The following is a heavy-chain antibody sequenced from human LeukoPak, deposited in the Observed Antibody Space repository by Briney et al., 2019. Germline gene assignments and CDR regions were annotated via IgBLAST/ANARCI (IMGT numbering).Heavy chain of an antibody. CDR1: GFTFSSYA. Sequence: GGSLRLSCAASGFTFSSYAMSWVRQAPGKGLEWVSAISGSGGSTYYADSVKGRFTISRDNSKNTPYLQMNSLRAEDTAVYYCAKDPGYGDYQYWGQGTLVTVSS. V-gene: IGHV3-23*01. CDR3: AKDPGYGDYQY. J-gene: IGHJ4*02. D-gene: IGHD4-17*01. CDR2: ISGSGGST.